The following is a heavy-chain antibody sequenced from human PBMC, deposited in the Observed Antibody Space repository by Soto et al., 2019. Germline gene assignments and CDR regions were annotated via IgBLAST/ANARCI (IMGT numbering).Heavy chain of an antibody. J-gene: IGHJ6*02. D-gene: IGHD3-3*01. Sequence: SETLSLTCTVSGGSISSGDYYWSWIRQPPGKGLEWIGYIYYSGSTYYNPSLESRVTISVDTSKNQFSLKLSSVTAADTAVYYCARDNILGILYGGMDVWGQGTTVTVSS. CDR3: ARDNILGILYGGMDV. V-gene: IGHV4-30-4*01. CDR2: IYYSGST. CDR1: GGSISSGDYY.